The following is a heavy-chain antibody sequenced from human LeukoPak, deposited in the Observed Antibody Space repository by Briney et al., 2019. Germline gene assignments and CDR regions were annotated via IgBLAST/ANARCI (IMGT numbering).Heavy chain of an antibody. J-gene: IGHJ1*01. V-gene: IGHV3-23*01. CDR2: ISGSGGGT. CDR1: GFTFSSYA. CDR3: AKDNIYDSRTFEH. D-gene: IGHD3-22*01. Sequence: PGGSLRLSCAASGFTFSSYAMSWVRQAPGKGLEWVSVISGSGGGTYYADSVKGRFTISRDNSKNTLYLQMNSLRAEDTAVYYCAKDNIYDSRTFEHWGQGTLVTVSS.